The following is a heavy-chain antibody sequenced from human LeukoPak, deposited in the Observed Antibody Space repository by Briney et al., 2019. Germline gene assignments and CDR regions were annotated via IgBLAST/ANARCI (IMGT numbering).Heavy chain of an antibody. Sequence: PGGSLRLSCAASGFTFSSYEMNWVRQAPGKGLEWVSYISSSGSTIYYADSVKGRFTISRDNAKNSLYLQMNSLRAGDTAVYYCARVGQQWLADYFDYWGQGTLVTVSS. CDR3: ARVGQQWLADYFDY. V-gene: IGHV3-48*03. J-gene: IGHJ4*02. CDR2: ISSSGSTI. D-gene: IGHD6-19*01. CDR1: GFTFSSYE.